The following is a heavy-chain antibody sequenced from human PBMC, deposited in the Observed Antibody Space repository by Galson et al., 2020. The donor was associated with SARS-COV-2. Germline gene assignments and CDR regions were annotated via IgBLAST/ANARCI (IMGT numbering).Heavy chain of an antibody. V-gene: IGHV1-8*01. D-gene: IGHD3-22*01. Sequence: ASVKVSCKASGYTFSSYDINWVRQATGQGLEWMGWMNPNSGNTGYAQKFQGIVTMTRSTATGTAYMELSGLRREDTAVYYCARRADHYDSSSYKYWGQGTLVTVSS. J-gene: IGHJ4*02. CDR1: GYTFSSYD. CDR2: MNPNSGNT. CDR3: ARRADHYDSSSYKY.